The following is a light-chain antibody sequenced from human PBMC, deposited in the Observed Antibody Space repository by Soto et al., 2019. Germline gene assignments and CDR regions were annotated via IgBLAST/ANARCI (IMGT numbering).Light chain of an antibody. CDR3: LQYDDWPLT. CDR2: DAF. Sequence: EKVMTQSPATLSVSPGERATLSCRASQNVKSRLAWYQQKPGQAPRLLIYDAFTRATGIPARFSGSASGTEFTLTISSLQSEDSAVYYCLQYDDWPLTFGGGTKVEIK. CDR1: QNVKSR. J-gene: IGKJ4*01. V-gene: IGKV3-15*01.